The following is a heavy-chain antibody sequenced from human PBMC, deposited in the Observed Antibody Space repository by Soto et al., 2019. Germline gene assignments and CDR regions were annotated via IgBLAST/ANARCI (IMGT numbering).Heavy chain of an antibody. D-gene: IGHD5-12*01. CDR1: GFSFSTYA. CDR2: ISDDGSNK. Sequence: QVQLVESGGGVVQPGRSLRLSCAASGFSFSTYAMHWVRQAPGKGLEWVAVISDDGSNKYYADSARGRFTISRDNSKKSLYLQMNSLRTEETAVYYCSKETTATPILGYDYWDGVAVWGQGTTVTVSS. CDR3: SKETTATPILGYDYWDGVAV. V-gene: IGHV3-30*18. J-gene: IGHJ6*02.